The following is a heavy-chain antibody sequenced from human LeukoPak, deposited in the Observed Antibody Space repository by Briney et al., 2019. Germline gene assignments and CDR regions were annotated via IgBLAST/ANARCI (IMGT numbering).Heavy chain of an antibody. D-gene: IGHD1-1*01. CDR3: ARRDTNDYYFAY. CDR2: LYSSGST. CDR1: GGSISSYY. Sequence: PSETLSLTCTVSGGSISSYYWSWIRQPPGKGLEWIGYLYSSGSTNYNPSLKSRVTISVDTSKNQFSLKLSSVTAADTAVYYCARRDTNDYYFAYWGQGTLVTVSS. J-gene: IGHJ4*02. V-gene: IGHV4-59*12.